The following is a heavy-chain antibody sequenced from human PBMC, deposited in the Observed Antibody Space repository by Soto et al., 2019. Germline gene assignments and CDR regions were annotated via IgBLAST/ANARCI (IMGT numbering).Heavy chain of an antibody. Sequence: PSETLSLTFTVSRGSISSGDYYWTLIRHPPWKGLEWIGYIYYSGSTFYNPSLKSRVTITKDTSKNQVVLTMTNMDPVDTATYYCARTHGGYQLLSFWFEPWGQATLVTVSS. CDR2: IYYSGST. J-gene: IGHJ5*02. CDR3: ARTHGGYQLLSFWFEP. V-gene: IGHV4-30-4*02. CDR1: RGSISSGDYY. D-gene: IGHD2-2*01.